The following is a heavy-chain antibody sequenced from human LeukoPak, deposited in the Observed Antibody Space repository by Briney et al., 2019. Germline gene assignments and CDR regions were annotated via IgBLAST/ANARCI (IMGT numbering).Heavy chain of an antibody. D-gene: IGHD2-15*01. V-gene: IGHV3-7*01. J-gene: IGHJ6*03. Sequence: PGGSLRLSCAASGFTFSSYWMSWVRQAPGKGLEWVANIKRDGSEKYYVDSVKGRFTISRDNSKNTLYLQMNSLRAEDTAVYYCARERRGYCSGGSCYSNYYYYYYMDVWGKGTTVTVSS. CDR2: IKRDGSEK. CDR1: GFTFSSYW. CDR3: ARERRGYCSGGSCYSNYYYYYYMDV.